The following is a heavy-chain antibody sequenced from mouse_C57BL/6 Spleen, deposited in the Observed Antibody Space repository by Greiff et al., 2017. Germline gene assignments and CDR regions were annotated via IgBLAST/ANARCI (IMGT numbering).Heavy chain of an antibody. CDR3: ARAGNWYFDV. CDR1: GFTFSDYG. V-gene: IGHV5-17*01. Sequence: DVKLVESGGGLVKPGGSLKLSCAASGFTFSDYGMHWVRQAPEKGLEWVAYISSGSRTFYYADTVTGRCTITRDNAKNTLFLQMTSLRSEDTAMYYCARAGNWYFDVWGTGTTVTVSS. J-gene: IGHJ1*03. CDR2: ISSGSRTF.